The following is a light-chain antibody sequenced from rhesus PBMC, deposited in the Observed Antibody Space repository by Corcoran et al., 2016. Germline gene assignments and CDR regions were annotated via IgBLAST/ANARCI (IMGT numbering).Light chain of an antibody. J-gene: IGKJ2*01. V-gene: IGKV1-21*01. Sequence: DIQMTQSPSSLSASVGDRVTITFRASQGITNCLAWYQQKPGETPKRLIYEAFSLRMGIPSRFSGSGSGTAFTLTISSLQSEDFATYYCQHYYSTPYSFGQGTKVEIK. CDR1: QGITNC. CDR2: EAF. CDR3: QHYYSTPYS.